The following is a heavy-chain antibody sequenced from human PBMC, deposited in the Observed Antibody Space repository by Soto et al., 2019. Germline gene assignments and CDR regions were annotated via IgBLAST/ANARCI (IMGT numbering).Heavy chain of an antibody. Sequence: SETLSLTCTVSGGSFKSGSYSWSWIRQPPGKGLEWIGYVYHTGRTSYNPSLKSRVSISMDTSKNQFSPNLDSVTAADTAVYFCARDFAYFDSWGQGSLVTVSS. CDR2: VYHTGRT. J-gene: IGHJ4*02. V-gene: IGHV4-61*01. CDR1: GGSFKSGSYS. D-gene: IGHD3-3*01. CDR3: ARDFAYFDS.